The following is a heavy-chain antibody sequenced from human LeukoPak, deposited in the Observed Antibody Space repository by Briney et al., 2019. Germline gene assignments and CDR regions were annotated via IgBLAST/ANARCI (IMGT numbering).Heavy chain of an antibody. J-gene: IGHJ4*02. CDR3: ARDSGYYYDGSGYFDY. V-gene: IGHV4-61*02. CDR2: IYTSGST. Sequence: SETLSLTCTVSGYSISSGYFWGWIRQPAGKGLEWIGRIYTSGSTNYNPSLKSRVTISVDTSKNQFSLKLSSVTAADTAVYYCARDSGYYYDGSGYFDYWGQGTLVTVSS. CDR1: GYSISSGYF. D-gene: IGHD3-22*01.